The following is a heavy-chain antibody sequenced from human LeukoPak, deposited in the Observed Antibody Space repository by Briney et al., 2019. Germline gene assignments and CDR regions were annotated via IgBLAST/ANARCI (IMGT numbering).Heavy chain of an antibody. CDR3: VKSSSSGWTIFGS. CDR1: GFTFSSYG. Sequence: GGSLRLSCAASGFTFSSYGMHWVRQAPGKGLEWVAVIWYDGNNKYYADSVKGRFTISRDVSKNTLYLQMNSLRVEDTAVYYCVKSSSSGWTIFGSWGQGTLVTVSS. CDR2: IWYDGNNK. J-gene: IGHJ5*02. V-gene: IGHV3-33*03. D-gene: IGHD6-19*01.